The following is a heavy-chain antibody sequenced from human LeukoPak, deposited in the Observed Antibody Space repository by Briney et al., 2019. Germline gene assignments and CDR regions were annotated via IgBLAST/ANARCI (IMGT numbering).Heavy chain of an antibody. J-gene: IGHJ5*02. CDR1: GFTLSHAC. Sequence: GGSLTLSCAASGFTLSHACLSWVRKARGKGLEWVSSTRSNIDGGTANHGTPVKGRFTISRDDSKNTLYLQMNILKIEDTTVYYRATRVMGAWGQGDLVTVSS. V-gene: IGHV3-15*01. CDR2: TRSNIDGGTA. CDR3: ATRVMGA. D-gene: IGHD3-16*01.